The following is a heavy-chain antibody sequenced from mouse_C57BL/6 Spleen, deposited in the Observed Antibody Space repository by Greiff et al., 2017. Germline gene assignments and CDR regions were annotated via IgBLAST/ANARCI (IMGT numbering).Heavy chain of an antibody. D-gene: IGHD1-1*01. CDR3: ARNWGGYGSSILFAY. J-gene: IGHJ3*01. CDR2: IWTGGGT. V-gene: IGHV2-9-1*01. Sequence: QVQLQQSGPGLVAPSQSLSITCTVSGFSLTSYAISWVRQPPGKGLEWLGVIWTGGGTNYNSALKSRLSISKDNSKSQVFLKMNSLQTDDTARYYCARNWGGYGSSILFAYWGQGTLVTVSA. CDR1: GFSLTSYA.